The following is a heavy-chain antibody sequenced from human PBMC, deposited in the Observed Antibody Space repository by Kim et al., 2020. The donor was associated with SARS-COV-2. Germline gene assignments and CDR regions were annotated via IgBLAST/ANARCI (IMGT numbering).Heavy chain of an antibody. J-gene: IGHJ6*02. CDR3: APSLGGNYYYGMDV. CDR2: INHSGST. CDR1: GGSFSGYY. V-gene: IGHV4-34*01. Sequence: SETLSLTCAVYGGSFSGYYWSWIRQPPGKGLEWIGEINHSGSTNYNPSLKSRVTISVDTSKNQFSLKLSSVTAADTAVYYCAPSLGGNYYYGMDVWGQGT. D-gene: IGHD2-15*01.